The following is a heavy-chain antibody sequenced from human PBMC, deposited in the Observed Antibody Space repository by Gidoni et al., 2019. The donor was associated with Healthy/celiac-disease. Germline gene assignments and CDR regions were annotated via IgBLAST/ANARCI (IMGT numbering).Heavy chain of an antibody. CDR1: GYTFTSYA. CDR2: INAGNGNT. D-gene: IGHD3-22*01. J-gene: IGHJ4*02. V-gene: IGHV1-3*01. CDR3: ARGWDSSGYPPFDY. Sequence: QVQLVQSGAEVKKPGASVKVSCKASGYTFTSYAMHWVRQAPGQRLEWMGWINAGNGNTKYSQKFQGRVTITRDTSASTAYMELSSLRSEDTAVYYCARGWDSSGYPPFDYWGQGTLVTVSS.